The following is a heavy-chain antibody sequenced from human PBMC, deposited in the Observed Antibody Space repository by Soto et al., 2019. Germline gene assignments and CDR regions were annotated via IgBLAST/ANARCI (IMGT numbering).Heavy chain of an antibody. D-gene: IGHD2-2*01. Sequence: QVQMVQSGAEVKKPGASVKVSCRASGYTFTNFGVTWVRRAPGQGLEWMGWISAYTDTPNYAQKFQGGVTMTIDTSTSTAYMDLRSLTSDDTDVYYCARVIPGVEAWFDPWGQGTLVTVSS. CDR3: ARVIPGVEAWFDP. V-gene: IGHV1-18*01. CDR2: ISAYTDTP. CDR1: GYTFTNFG. J-gene: IGHJ5*02.